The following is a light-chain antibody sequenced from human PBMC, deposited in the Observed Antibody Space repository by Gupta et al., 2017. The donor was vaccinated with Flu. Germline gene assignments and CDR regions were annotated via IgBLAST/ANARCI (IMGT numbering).Light chain of an antibody. CDR2: DNN. Sequence: PPSVSAAPGQKVTISCSGSSSNIGNNYVSWYQQLPGTTPKLLIYDNNKRPSGIPDRFSGSKSGTSATLGITGLQTGDEADYYCGTWDSRLSAAVFGGGTQLTVL. J-gene: IGLJ7*01. CDR1: SSNIGNNY. CDR3: GTWDSRLSAAV. V-gene: IGLV1-51*01.